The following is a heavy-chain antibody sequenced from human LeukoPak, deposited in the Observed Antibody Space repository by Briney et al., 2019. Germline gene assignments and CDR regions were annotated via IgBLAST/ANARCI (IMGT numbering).Heavy chain of an antibody. CDR1: GFTFTGYY. CDR2: INPDSGGT. J-gene: IGHJ5*02. V-gene: IGHV1-2*02. CDR3: ARHGGCSGASCCSWFDP. Sequence: ASVKVSCKASGFTFTGYYMHWVRQAPGQGLEWMGWINPDSGGTQYAQKFQGRVTMTRDTSISTAYMELSRLRSDDTAVYYCARHGGCSGASCCSWFDPWGQGTLVTVSS. D-gene: IGHD2-15*01.